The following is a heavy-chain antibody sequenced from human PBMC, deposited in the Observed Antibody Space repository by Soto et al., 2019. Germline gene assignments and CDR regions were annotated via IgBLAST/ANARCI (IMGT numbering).Heavy chain of an antibody. D-gene: IGHD1-1*01. Sequence: ASVKGSCKASGYTFIACDIIWVRQATGQGPEWMGWMNPNSGNTGFAQKFQGRVTMTRDTSISTAYMELSSLRSEDTAVYYCARRATWDVQDHWGQGTLVTVSS. CDR3: ARRATWDVQDH. CDR2: MNPNSGNT. V-gene: IGHV1-8*01. J-gene: IGHJ4*02. CDR1: GYTFIACD.